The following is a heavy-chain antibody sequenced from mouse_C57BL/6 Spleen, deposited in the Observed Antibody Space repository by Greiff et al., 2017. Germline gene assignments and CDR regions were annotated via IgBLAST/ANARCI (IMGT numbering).Heavy chain of an antibody. CDR3: AREGGGDDSGYFDV. CDR1: GYTFTDHT. Sequence: VQLQQSDAELVKPGASVKISCTASGYTFTDHTIHWMKQRPEQGLEWIGYIYPRDGSTKYNEKFKGKATLTADKSSSSAYMQLNSLTSEDSAVYCCAREGGGDDSGYFDVWGTGTTVTVSS. V-gene: IGHV1-78*01. J-gene: IGHJ1*03. CDR2: IYPRDGST.